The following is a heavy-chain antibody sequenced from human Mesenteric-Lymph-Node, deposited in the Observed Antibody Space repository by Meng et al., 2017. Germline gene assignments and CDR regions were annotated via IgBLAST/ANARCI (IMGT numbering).Heavy chain of an antibody. Sequence: QVQLVQSGAGVKKPVASVRVSCKASGYTFTGYYMHWVRQAPGQGLEWMGRINPNSGGTNYAQKFQGRVTMTRDTSISTAYMELSRLRSDDTAVYYCASLVVVADYYFDYWGQGTLVTVSS. CDR1: GYTFTGYY. D-gene: IGHD2-15*01. CDR3: ASLVVVADYYFDY. V-gene: IGHV1-2*06. CDR2: INPNSGGT. J-gene: IGHJ4*02.